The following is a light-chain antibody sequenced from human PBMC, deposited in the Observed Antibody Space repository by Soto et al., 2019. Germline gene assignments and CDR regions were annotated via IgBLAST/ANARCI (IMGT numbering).Light chain of an antibody. J-gene: IGKJ4*01. Sequence: DIQLTQSPSFLSASVGDRVTITCRASQDISDYLAWYQQRPGKAPKLLIYAASTLQSGVPSRFSGSGSGTEFTLTISSLQPGDFATYSCQQLNSYPLTFGGGTKV. CDR1: QDISDY. CDR3: QQLNSYPLT. CDR2: AAS. V-gene: IGKV1-9*01.